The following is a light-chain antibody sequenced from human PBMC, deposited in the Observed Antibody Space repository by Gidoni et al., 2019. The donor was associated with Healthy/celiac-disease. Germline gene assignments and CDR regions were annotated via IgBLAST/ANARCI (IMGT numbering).Light chain of an antibody. CDR1: SSDVGGYNY. V-gene: IGLV2-14*01. Sequence: QSALTQHASVSGSPGQSITISCTGTSSDVGGYNYVSWYQQHTGKAPKLMIYEVSNRPSGVSNRFSGSKSGNTASLTISGLQAEDEADYYCSSYTSSSTLVVFGGGTKLTVL. CDR3: SSYTSSSTLVV. CDR2: EVS. J-gene: IGLJ2*01.